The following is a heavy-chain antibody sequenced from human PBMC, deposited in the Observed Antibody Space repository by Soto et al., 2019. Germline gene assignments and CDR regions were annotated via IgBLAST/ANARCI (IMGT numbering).Heavy chain of an antibody. Sequence: GGSLRLSCAASGFTFSSYSMNWVRQAPGKGLEWVSSISSSSSYIYYADSVKGRFTISRDNAKNSLYLQMNSLRAEDTAVYYCARERTAMASFDYWGQGTLVTVSS. CDR2: ISSSSSYI. J-gene: IGHJ4*02. D-gene: IGHD5-18*01. V-gene: IGHV3-21*01. CDR1: GFTFSSYS. CDR3: ARERTAMASFDY.